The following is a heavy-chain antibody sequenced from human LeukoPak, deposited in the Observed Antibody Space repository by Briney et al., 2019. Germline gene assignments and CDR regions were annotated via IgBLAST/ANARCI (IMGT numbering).Heavy chain of an antibody. J-gene: IGHJ4*02. CDR3: ARANYWYYFDY. CDR2: IYTSGST. CDR1: GGSFSGYY. D-gene: IGHD2-15*01. Sequence: SETLSLTCAVYGGSFSGYYWSWIRQPAGKGLEWIGRIYTSGSTNYNPSLKSRVTMSVDTSKNQFSLKLSSVTAADTAVYYCARANYWYYFDYWGQGTLVTVSS. V-gene: IGHV4-59*10.